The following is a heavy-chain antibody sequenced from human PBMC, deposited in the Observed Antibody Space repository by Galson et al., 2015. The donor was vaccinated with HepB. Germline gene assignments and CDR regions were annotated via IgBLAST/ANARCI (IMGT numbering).Heavy chain of an antibody. CDR3: ARGTTVTTVDY. D-gene: IGHD4-17*01. CDR1: GGSISSGGYY. CDR2: IYYSGGT. V-gene: IGHV4-31*03. Sequence: TLSLTCTVSGGSISSGGYYWSWIRQHPGKGLEWIGYIYYSGGTYYNPSLKSRVTISVDTSKNQFSLKLSSVTAADTAVYYCARGTTVTTVDYWGQGTLVTVSS. J-gene: IGHJ4*02.